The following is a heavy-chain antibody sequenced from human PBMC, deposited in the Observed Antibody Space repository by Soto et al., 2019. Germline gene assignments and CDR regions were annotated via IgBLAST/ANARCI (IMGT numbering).Heavy chain of an antibody. CDR1: GGSFSGYY. D-gene: IGHD5-18*01. J-gene: IGHJ6*02. V-gene: IGHV4-34*01. Sequence: QVQLQQWGAGLLKPSETLSLTCAVYGGSFSGYYWSWIRQPPGKGLEWIGEINHSGSTNYNPSLKSRVTISVDTSKNQFSLKLSSVTAADTAVYYCARVQLWLASYYYYYGMDVWGQGTTVTVSS. CDR3: ARVQLWLASYYYYYGMDV. CDR2: INHSGST.